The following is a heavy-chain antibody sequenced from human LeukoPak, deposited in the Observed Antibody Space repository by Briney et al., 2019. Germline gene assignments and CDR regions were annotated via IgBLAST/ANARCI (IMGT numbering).Heavy chain of an antibody. J-gene: IGHJ4*02. D-gene: IGHD3-22*01. Sequence: GASVKLSCTSSGATFSSYAISWGRQAPRQGLEWMGCINPNISGTNYAQKFQSRVTMTRDTSISTAYMELSRLRSDDTAVYYCARGLVERRHYYDSSGYYLGYWGQGTLVTVSS. CDR3: ARGLVERRHYYDSSGYYLGY. CDR1: GATFSSYA. CDR2: INPNISGT. V-gene: IGHV1-2*02.